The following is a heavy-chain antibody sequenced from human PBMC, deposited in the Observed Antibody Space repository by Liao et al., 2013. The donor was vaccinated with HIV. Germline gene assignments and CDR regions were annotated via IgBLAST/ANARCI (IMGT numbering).Heavy chain of an antibody. CDR3: ASYVYYDSSGWYDY. J-gene: IGHJ4*02. CDR2: IYTSGST. V-gene: IGHV4-61*02. D-gene: IGHD3-22*01. Sequence: QVQLQESGPGLVKPSQTLSLTCTVSGGSISSGSYYWSWIRQPAGKRLEWIGRIYTSGSTNYNPSLKSRVTISVDTSKNQFSLKLSSVTAADTAVYYCASYVYYDSSGWYDYWGQGTLVTVSS. CDR1: GGSISSGSYY.